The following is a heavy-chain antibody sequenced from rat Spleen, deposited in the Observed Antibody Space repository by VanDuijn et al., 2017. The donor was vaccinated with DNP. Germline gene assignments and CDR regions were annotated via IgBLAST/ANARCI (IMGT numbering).Heavy chain of an antibody. J-gene: IGHJ2*01. CDR2: ISTGGVNT. V-gene: IGHV5-25*01. Sequence: EVQLMESGGGLVQPGGSMKLSCAASGFTFNNYYMAWVRQAPTKGLEWVASISTGGVNTYYRDSVKGRFTVSRDNAKSTLYLQMDSLRSEDTATYYCARPDYWGQGVMVTVSS. CDR3: ARPDY. CDR1: GFTFNNYY.